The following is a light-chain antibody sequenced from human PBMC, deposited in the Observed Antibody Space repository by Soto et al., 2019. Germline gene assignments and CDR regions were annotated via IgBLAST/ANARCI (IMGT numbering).Light chain of an antibody. Sequence: EIVLTQSPGTLSLSPAERATLSCRASQSVSSSYFAWYQQKPGQAPRLLIYGASSRATGIPDRFSGSGSGTDFTLTISRLEPEDFAVYYCQQYSNSPPYTFGQGTKLEIK. CDR1: QSVSSSY. CDR3: QQYSNSPPYT. V-gene: IGKV3-20*01. J-gene: IGKJ2*01. CDR2: GAS.